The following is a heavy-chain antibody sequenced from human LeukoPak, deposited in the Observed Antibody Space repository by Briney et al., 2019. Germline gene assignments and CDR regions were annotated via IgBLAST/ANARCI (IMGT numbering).Heavy chain of an antibody. CDR1: GGSISSYY. D-gene: IGHD4-17*01. V-gene: IGHV4-59*01. CDR2: IYYSGST. CDR3: AREDGEGSAPAGMDV. J-gene: IGHJ6*02. Sequence: SETLSLTCTVSGGSISSYYWSWVRQPPGKGLEGMGYIYYSGSTNYNPSLKSRVTISVDTSKNQFSLKLSSVAAADTAVYYCAREDGEGSAPAGMDVWGPGTTVTVSS.